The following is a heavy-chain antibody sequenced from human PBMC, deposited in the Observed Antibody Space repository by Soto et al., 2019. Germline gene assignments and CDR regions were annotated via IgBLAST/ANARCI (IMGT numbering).Heavy chain of an antibody. CDR3: ARFDYAIDH. D-gene: IGHD4-17*01. CDR1: GYTFTDYN. J-gene: IGHJ4*02. Sequence: QAQLVQSGAEVKEPGASVKVSCKAFGYTFTDYNINWVRQATGQGPEWMGWMNPNSGKTACAQKFQGRVSMTRNIYLDAAYMEATSLTSEDTAVYDCARFDYAIDHWGQGPLVTVS. CDR2: MNPNSGKT. V-gene: IGHV1-8*02.